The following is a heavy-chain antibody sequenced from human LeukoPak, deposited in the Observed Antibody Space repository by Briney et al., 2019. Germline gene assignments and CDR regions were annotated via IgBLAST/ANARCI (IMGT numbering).Heavy chain of an antibody. V-gene: IGHV4-61*01. CDR2: IYYSGST. CDR1: GGSISSGNYY. Sequence: SETLSLTCTVSGGSISSGNYYWSWIRQPPGKGLEWIGYIYYSGSTNYNPSLKSRVTISVDTSKNQFSLKLSSVTAADTAVYYCAKGYCSSITCYDDRGAFDYWGQGTLVTVSS. J-gene: IGHJ4*02. CDR3: AKGYCSSITCYDDRGAFDY. D-gene: IGHD2-2*01.